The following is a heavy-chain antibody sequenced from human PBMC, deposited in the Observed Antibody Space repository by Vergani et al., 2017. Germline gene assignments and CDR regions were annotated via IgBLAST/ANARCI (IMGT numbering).Heavy chain of an antibody. CDR1: GYTFTSYG. CDR2: ISAYNGNT. CDR3: ARDRIAVAGTVPGY. V-gene: IGHV1-18*01. Sequence: QVQLVQSGAEVKKPGASVNVSCKASGYTFTSYGISWVRQAPGQGLEWMGLISAYNGNTNYAQKLQGRVTMTTDTSTSTDYMELRSLRSDDTAVYYCARDRIAVAGTVPGYWGQGTLVTVSS. J-gene: IGHJ4*02. D-gene: IGHD6-19*01.